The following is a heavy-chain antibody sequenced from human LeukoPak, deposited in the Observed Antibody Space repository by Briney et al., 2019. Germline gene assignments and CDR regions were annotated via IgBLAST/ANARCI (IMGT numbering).Heavy chain of an antibody. J-gene: IGHJ5*02. V-gene: IGHV4-39*07. D-gene: IGHD2-8*01. Sequence: SETLSLTCTVSGGSISSSDYYWRWLRQPPGKGLEWLGNIYYTGSTSYNPSLKSRVTFSVDTFKNQFSLHLNSVTAADTAVYFCARENYCTNGVCWAFDPWGQGTLVTVSS. CDR3: ARENYCTNGVCWAFDP. CDR2: IYYTGST. CDR1: GGSISSSDYY.